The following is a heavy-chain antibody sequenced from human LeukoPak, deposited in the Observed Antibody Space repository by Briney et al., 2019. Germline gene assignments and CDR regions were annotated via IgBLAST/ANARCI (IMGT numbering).Heavy chain of an antibody. V-gene: IGHV4-59*08. CDR1: GGSISNYY. D-gene: IGHD5-12*01. Sequence: PSETLSLTCTVSGGSISNYYGSWIRQPPGKGLEWIAYIYETGHTGYNPSLKTRVTISLDTSKNQFSLKLNSVTAADTAVYYWARHALRGGFDPWGQGTLVAVSS. CDR3: ARHALRGGFDP. CDR2: IYETGHT. J-gene: IGHJ5*02.